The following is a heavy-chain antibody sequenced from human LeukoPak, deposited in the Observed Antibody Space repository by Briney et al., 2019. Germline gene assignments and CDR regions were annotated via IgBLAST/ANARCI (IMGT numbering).Heavy chain of an antibody. CDR3: ARDITPYYMDV. Sequence: GGSLRLSCAVSGFTFTNYWMTWVRQAPGKGLEWVANIEEDGTDKYYVDSVVGRFTISRDNAQNLLYLHMNSLRAEDTGVYYCARDITPYYMDVWGKGTTVTVSS. CDR2: IEEDGTDK. D-gene: IGHD3-10*01. J-gene: IGHJ6*03. V-gene: IGHV3-7*01. CDR1: GFTFTNYW.